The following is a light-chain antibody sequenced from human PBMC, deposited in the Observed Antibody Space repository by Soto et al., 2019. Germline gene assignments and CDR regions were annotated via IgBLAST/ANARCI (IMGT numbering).Light chain of an antibody. J-gene: IGKJ1*01. CDR3: LQHSTYPWT. CDR2: AAS. Sequence: DIQMTQFPSSLSASVGDRVTITCRARPGIRNDLGRYQQKPGKAPKRLIYAASSLQSGVPSRFSGSGSATDFTLAISSLQPDDSATFYCLQHSTYPWTFGQGTKVEIK. CDR1: PGIRND. V-gene: IGKV1-17*01.